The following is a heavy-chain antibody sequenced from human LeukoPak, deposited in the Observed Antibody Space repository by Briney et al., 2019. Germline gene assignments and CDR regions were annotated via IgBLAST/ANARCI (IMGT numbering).Heavy chain of an antibody. J-gene: IGHJ3*02. CDR3: ASSPEVVRPNYAFDI. D-gene: IGHD3-22*01. CDR1: GYTFPNYG. Sequence: GASVKVSCKASGYTFPNYGINWVRQAPGQGLEWLGWISGYNGNTNYAQRLHSRVTMTTDTSTSTAYMELSSLRSEDTAVYYCASSPEVVRPNYAFDIWGQGTMVTVSS. CDR2: ISGYNGNT. V-gene: IGHV1-18*01.